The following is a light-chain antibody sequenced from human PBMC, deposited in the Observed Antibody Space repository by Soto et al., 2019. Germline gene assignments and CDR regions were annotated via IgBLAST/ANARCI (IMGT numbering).Light chain of an antibody. CDR1: QGISNF. CDR2: EAS. V-gene: IGKV1-9*01. CDR3: QQLNSYPLT. Sequence: DIQLTQSPSFLSASVGDRVTITCRASQGISNFLAWYQQKPGKAPRLLIYEASTLQSGVPSRFSGSGSGTGFTLTISSLQPEDFAIYYCQQLNSYPLTFGGGTKVEIK. J-gene: IGKJ4*01.